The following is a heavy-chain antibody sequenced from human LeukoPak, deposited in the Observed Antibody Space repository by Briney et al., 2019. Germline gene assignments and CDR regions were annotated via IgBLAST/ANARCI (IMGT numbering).Heavy chain of an antibody. Sequence: GGSLRLSCAASGFTFDDYAMHWVRQAPGKGLEWVSLISWDGGSTYYADSVKGRFTISRDNSKNSLYLQMNSLRAEDTALYYCAKDSGYSYGYSPTDYWGQGTLVTVSS. CDR2: ISWDGGST. CDR1: GFTFDDYA. CDR3: AKDSGYSYGYSPTDY. J-gene: IGHJ4*02. V-gene: IGHV3-43D*03. D-gene: IGHD5-18*01.